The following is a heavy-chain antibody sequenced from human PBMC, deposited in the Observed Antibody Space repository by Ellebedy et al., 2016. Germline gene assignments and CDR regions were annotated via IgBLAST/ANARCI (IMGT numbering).Heavy chain of an antibody. CDR2: ISSSGTYI. D-gene: IGHD1-26*01. CDR3: ARGYSGSYRLGY. Sequence: GGSLRLSCAASGFSFSSSCMNWVRQAPGKGLEWVSSISSSGTYIYYADSVNGRFTISRDNAKNSLYLQMNSLRAEDTAVYYCARGYSGSYRLGYWGQGTLVTVSS. J-gene: IGHJ4*02. CDR1: GFSFSSSC. V-gene: IGHV3-21*01.